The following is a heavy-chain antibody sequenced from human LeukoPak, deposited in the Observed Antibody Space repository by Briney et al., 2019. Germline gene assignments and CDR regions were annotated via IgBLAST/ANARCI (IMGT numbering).Heavy chain of an antibody. D-gene: IGHD6-25*01. J-gene: IGHJ4*02. CDR3: AAGTAADF. V-gene: IGHV3-7*05. Sequence: GSLSLSCSASGFTFSSYWMSWVRQAPGKGLEWVANIKQDGSEKYYVDSVKGRFTISRDNAKSALYLQLNSLRFEDTAVYHCAAGTAADFWGQGTLVTVSS. CDR1: GFTFSSYW. CDR2: IKQDGSEK.